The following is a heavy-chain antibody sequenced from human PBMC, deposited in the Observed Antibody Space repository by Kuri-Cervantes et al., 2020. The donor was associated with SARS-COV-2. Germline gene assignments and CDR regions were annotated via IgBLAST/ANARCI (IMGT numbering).Heavy chain of an antibody. D-gene: IGHD2-2*02. V-gene: IGHV5-51*01. CDR1: GYSFTSYW. J-gene: IGHJ4*02. Sequence: GESLKISCKGSGYSFTSYWIGWVRQMPGKGLEWMGIIYPGDSDTRYSPSFQGQVTISADKSISTAYLQWSSLKASDTAMYYCARQSADCSSTSCHIDYWGQGTLVTVSS. CDR3: ARQSADCSSTSCHIDY. CDR2: IYPGDSDT.